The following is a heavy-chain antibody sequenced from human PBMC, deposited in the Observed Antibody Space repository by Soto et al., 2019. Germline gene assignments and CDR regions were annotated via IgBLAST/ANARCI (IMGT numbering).Heavy chain of an antibody. D-gene: IGHD2-21*01. CDR1: EFTFGDYG. V-gene: IGHV3-49*03. Sequence: PGGSLRLSCRGSEFTFGDYGVNWFRQIPGKGLEWVGRIRSKAYGETTAYAESVKGRFSISRDDSKSIAFLQMNSLTTDDAAVYYCARDSDAVGGAYGVDVWGQGTRVTVSS. CDR3: ARDSDAVGGAYGVDV. CDR2: IRSKAYGETT. J-gene: IGHJ6*02.